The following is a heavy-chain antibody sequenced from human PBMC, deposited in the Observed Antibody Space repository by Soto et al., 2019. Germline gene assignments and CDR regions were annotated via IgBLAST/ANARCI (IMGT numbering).Heavy chain of an antibody. CDR2: ISYDGSNK. D-gene: IGHD5-12*01. V-gene: IGHV3-30*18. J-gene: IGHJ4*02. Sequence: QVQLVESGGGVVQPGRSLRLSCAASGFTFSSYGMHWVRQAPGKGLEWVAVISYDGSNKYYADSVKGRFTISRDNSKNPLYLQMNSLRAEDTAVYYCAKVGFVATTPFDYWGQGTLVTVSS. CDR3: AKVGFVATTPFDY. CDR1: GFTFSSYG.